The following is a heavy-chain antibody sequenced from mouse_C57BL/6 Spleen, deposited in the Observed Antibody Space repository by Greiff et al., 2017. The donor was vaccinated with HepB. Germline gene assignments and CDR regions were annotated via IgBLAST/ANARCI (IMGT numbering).Heavy chain of an antibody. V-gene: IGHV1-80*01. D-gene: IGHD1-1*01. Sequence: VQLQQSGAELVKPGASVKISCKASGYAFSSYWMNWVKQRPGKGLEWIGQIYPGDGDTNYNGKFKGKATLTADKSSSTAYMQLSSLTSEDSAVYFCARRGIYYYGSSYYWYFDVWGTGTTVTVSS. CDR2: IYPGDGDT. CDR1: GYAFSSYW. CDR3: ARRGIYYYGSSYYWYFDV. J-gene: IGHJ1*03.